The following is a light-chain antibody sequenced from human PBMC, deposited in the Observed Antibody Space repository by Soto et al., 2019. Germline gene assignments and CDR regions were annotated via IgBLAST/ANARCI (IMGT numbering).Light chain of an antibody. CDR1: QSINSW. V-gene: IGKV1-5*01. Sequence: DIQMTQSPSTLSASVGDRVTITCRASQSINSWLAWYQQKPGKAPKLLIYDASSLASGVPARFSGSGSGTEFTLTISSLQPDDFAVYYCQQYNSYSPYTFGQGTKLEIK. CDR3: QQYNSYSPYT. CDR2: DAS. J-gene: IGKJ2*01.